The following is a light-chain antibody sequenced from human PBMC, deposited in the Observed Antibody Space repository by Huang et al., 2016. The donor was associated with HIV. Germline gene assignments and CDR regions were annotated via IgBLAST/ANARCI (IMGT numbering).Light chain of an antibody. Sequence: DIQMTQSPSTLSASVGDRVTITCRASQSISSWLAWYQQQPGKAPKLLIYKASSLESGVPSRVSGSGSGTEFTLTISSLQPDDFATYYCQQYNSYSRTFGQGTKVEIK. CDR2: KAS. CDR3: QQYNSYSRT. CDR1: QSISSW. J-gene: IGKJ1*01. V-gene: IGKV1-5*03.